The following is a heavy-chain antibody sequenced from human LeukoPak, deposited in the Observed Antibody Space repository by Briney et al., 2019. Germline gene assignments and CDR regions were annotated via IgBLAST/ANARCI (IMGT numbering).Heavy chain of an antibody. CDR2: ISDNGGRT. D-gene: IGHD1-26*01. V-gene: IGHV3-64*01. CDR3: ATLTSGSYAH. J-gene: IGHJ4*02. Sequence: GGSLRLSCAASGFTFSSYAMHWVRQVTGKGLEYVSAISDNGGRTYYANSVKGRFTISRDNSKNTLYLQMGSPRAEDMAVYYCATLTSGSYAHWGQGTLVTVSS. CDR1: GFTFSSYA.